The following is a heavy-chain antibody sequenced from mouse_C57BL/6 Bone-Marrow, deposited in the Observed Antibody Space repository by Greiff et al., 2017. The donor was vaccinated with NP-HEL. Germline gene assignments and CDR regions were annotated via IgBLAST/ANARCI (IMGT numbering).Heavy chain of an antibody. D-gene: IGHD4-1*01. V-gene: IGHV1-19*01. CDR1: GYTFTDYY. CDR3: ARYWDLGDY. Sequence: EVKVVESGPVLVKPGASVKMSCKASGYTFTDYYMNWVKQSHGKSLEWIGVINPYHGGTSYNQKFKGKATLTVDKSSSTAYMELNSLTSEDSAVYYCARYWDLGDYWGQGTTLTVSS. J-gene: IGHJ2*01. CDR2: INPYHGGT.